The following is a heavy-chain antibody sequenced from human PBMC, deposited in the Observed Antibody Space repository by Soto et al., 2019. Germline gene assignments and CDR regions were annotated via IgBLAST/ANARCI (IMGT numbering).Heavy chain of an antibody. V-gene: IGHV3-23*01. Sequence: GGSLRLSCAASGFTFSSYAMSWVRQAPGKGLEWVSAISGSGGSTYYADSVKGRFTISRDNSKNTLYLQMNSLRAEDTAVYYCAKDVGAAAGGYNWFDPWGQGTLVTVSS. D-gene: IGHD6-13*01. J-gene: IGHJ5*02. CDR2: ISGSGGST. CDR3: AKDVGAAAGGYNWFDP. CDR1: GFTFSSYA.